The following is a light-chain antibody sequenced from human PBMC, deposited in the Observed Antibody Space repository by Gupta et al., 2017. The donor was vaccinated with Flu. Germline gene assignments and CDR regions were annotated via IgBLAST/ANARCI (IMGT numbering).Light chain of an antibody. CDR2: GAS. V-gene: IGKV3-20*01. CDR1: HSINARY. CDR3: QHDGDTQCT. J-gene: IGKJ3*01. Sequence: VLTQSPGTLSLSPGERVTLSCRASHSINARYLTWLQQTPGQAPRLLIHGASKRATGMSDRFSGSGSGTEFTLTISRLEPEDFAVYCCQHDGDTQCTFGHGTRVEIK.